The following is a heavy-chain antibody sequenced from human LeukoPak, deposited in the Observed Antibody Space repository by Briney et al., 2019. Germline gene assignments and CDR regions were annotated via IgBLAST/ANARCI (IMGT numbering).Heavy chain of an antibody. D-gene: IGHD6-19*01. Sequence: PGGSLRLSCAASGFTFRSYAMTWVRQSPGKGLEWVSAISDSGGKTSYADSVKGRFTISRDNAKNSLYLQMNSLRAEDTAVYYCARDPTLSGSGWYRGNYWGQGTLVTVSS. CDR3: ARDPTLSGSGWYRGNY. CDR1: GFTFRSYA. V-gene: IGHV3-23*01. J-gene: IGHJ4*02. CDR2: ISDSGGKT.